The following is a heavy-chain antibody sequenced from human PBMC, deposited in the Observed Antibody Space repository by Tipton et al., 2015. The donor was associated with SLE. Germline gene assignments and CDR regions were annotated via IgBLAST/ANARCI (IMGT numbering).Heavy chain of an antibody. D-gene: IGHD3-22*01. CDR3: AVRHYDSSGYLFDY. CDR2: MNPNSGNT. V-gene: IGHV1-8*02. CDR1: GYTFTSYD. Sequence: QSGAEVKKPGASVKVSCKASGYTFTSYDINWVRQAPGQGLEWMGWMNPNSGNTGYAQKFQGRVTMTRNTSISTAYMELSSLRSEDTAVYYWAVRHYDSSGYLFDYWGQGTLVTVSS. J-gene: IGHJ4*02.